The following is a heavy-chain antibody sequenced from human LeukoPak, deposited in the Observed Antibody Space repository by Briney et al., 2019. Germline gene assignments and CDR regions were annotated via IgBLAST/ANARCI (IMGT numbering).Heavy chain of an antibody. J-gene: IGHJ4*02. CDR1: GGSINSYY. CDR3: ARLMGSSSGIDY. CDR2: IYYSGST. Sequence: SETLSLTCTVSGGSINSYYWSWIRQPPGKGLEWIGYIYYSGSTNYNPSLKSRVTISVDTPKNQFSLKLSSVTAADTAVYYCARLMGSSSGIDYWGQGTLVTVSS. V-gene: IGHV4-59*08. D-gene: IGHD6-6*01.